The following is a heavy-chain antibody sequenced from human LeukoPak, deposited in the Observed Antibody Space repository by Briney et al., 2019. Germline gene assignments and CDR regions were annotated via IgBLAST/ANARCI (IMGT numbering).Heavy chain of an antibody. CDR3: ARGSTAFDY. CDR2: VYTSGST. J-gene: IGHJ4*02. D-gene: IGHD3-10*01. Sequence: SETLSLTCTVSAGSISSYYWSWIRQPAGKGLEWIGRVYTSGSTNYNPSLKSRVAMSVDTSKNQFSLRLTSVTAADTAVYYCARGSTAFDYWGQGTLVTVSS. V-gene: IGHV4-4*07. CDR1: AGSISSYY.